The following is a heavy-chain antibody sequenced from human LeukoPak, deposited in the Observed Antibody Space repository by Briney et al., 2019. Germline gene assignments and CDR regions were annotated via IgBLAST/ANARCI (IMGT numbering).Heavy chain of an antibody. Sequence: ASVKVSCKASGYIFTGYYMHWVRQAPGQGLEWMGWIDPNSGGADYAQKFQGRVTMTRDKSISTAYMALSRLRSDDTAMYYCARGPPEYCSGGTCYSGRNWIDPWGQGTLVTVSS. CDR1: GYIFTGYY. J-gene: IGHJ5*02. CDR2: IDPNSGGA. V-gene: IGHV1-2*02. D-gene: IGHD2-15*01. CDR3: ARGPPEYCSGGTCYSGRNWIDP.